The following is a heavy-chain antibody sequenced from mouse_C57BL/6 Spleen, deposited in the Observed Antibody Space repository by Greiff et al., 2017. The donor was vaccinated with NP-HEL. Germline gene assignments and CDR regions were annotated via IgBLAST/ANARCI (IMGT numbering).Heavy chain of an antibody. CDR3: ARDYYGSSYDWFAY. CDR1: GYTFTSYW. V-gene: IGHV1-69*01. CDR2: IDPSDSYT. D-gene: IGHD1-1*01. Sequence: VKLQQPGAELVMPGASVKLSCKASGYTFTSYWMHWVKQRPGQGLEWIGEIDPSDSYTNYNQKFKGKSTLTVDKSSSTAYMQLSSLTSEDSAVYYCARDYYGSSYDWFAYWGQGTLVTVSA. J-gene: IGHJ3*01.